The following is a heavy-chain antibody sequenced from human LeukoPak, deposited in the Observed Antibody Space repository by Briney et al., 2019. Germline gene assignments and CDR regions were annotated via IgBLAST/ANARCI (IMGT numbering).Heavy chain of an antibody. CDR1: GGSISSYY. Sequence: PSETLSLTCTVPGGSISSYYWSWIRQPPGKGLEWIGYIYYSGSTSYNPSLKSRVTISVDTSKNQFSLKLSSVTAADTAVYYCARLGPEVYGGNRVFDYWGQGTLVTVSS. D-gene: IGHD4-23*01. J-gene: IGHJ4*02. CDR3: ARLGPEVYGGNRVFDY. CDR2: IYYSGST. V-gene: IGHV4-59*08.